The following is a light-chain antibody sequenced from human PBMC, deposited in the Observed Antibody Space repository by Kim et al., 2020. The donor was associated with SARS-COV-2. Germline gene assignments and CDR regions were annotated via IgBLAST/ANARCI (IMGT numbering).Light chain of an antibody. J-gene: IGKJ4*01. CDR1: QTLSSNY. CDR2: GAS. CDR3: QQYGTSPLT. V-gene: IGKV3-20*01. Sequence: SPGEPATASCKASQTLSSNYLAWYQQKPGQAPRLLIYGASSRATGIPDRFSGSGSETDFTLTISRLDPEDFAMYYCQQYGTSPLTFGGGTKVDIK.